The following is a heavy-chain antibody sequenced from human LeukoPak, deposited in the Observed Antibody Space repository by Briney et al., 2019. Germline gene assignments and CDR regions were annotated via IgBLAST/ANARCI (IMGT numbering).Heavy chain of an antibody. CDR1: GYTFTSYD. CDR2: MNPNSGNT. Sequence: ASVKVSCKASGYTFTSYDINWVRQATGQGLEWMGWMNPNSGNTGYAQKFQGRLSITRNTTTSTAYMQLSSLRSEDTAVYYCARLGSYGYWGQGTLVTVSS. CDR3: ARLGSYGY. D-gene: IGHD3-16*01. V-gene: IGHV1-8*03. J-gene: IGHJ4*02.